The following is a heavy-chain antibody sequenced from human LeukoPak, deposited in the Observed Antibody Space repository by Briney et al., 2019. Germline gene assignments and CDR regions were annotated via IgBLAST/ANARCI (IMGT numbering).Heavy chain of an antibody. CDR3: AKGYSYGYFYYFDY. D-gene: IGHD5-18*01. J-gene: IGHJ4*02. CDR2: ISWNSGSI. CDR1: GFTFDDYA. Sequence: PGGSLRLSCAASGFTFDDYAMHWVRQAPGKGLEWVSGISWNSGSIGYADSVKGRFTISRDNAKNSLYLQMNSLRAEDTALYYCAKGYSYGYFYYFDYWGQGTLVTVSS. V-gene: IGHV3-9*01.